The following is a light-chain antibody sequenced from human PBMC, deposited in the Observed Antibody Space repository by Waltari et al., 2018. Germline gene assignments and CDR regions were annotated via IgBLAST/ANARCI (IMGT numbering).Light chain of an antibody. CDR1: QSIRST. CDR2: DAS. CDR3: QQYDTMPHT. J-gene: IGKJ2*01. V-gene: IGKV3D-15*01. Sequence: EIVLTQSPATLSVSPGERATLSCWASQSIRSTLAWYQQKPGQAPRLLIYDASTRATGIPVRFSGSGSGTYFTLTISSVAPEDFAVFYCQQYDTMPHTFGQGTKLEIK.